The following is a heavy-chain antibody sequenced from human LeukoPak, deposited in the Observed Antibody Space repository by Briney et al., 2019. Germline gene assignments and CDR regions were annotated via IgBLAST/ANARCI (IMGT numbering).Heavy chain of an antibody. CDR1: GFTFGSYA. D-gene: IGHD5-12*01. Sequence: GGSLRLSCAASGFTFGSYAMSWVRQAPGKGLEWVSAISGSGGSTYYADSVKGRFTISRDNSKNTLYLQMNSLRAEDTAVYYCAKDLGRIVAPSYFDYWGQGTLVTVSS. V-gene: IGHV3-23*01. CDR3: AKDLGRIVAPSYFDY. CDR2: ISGSGGST. J-gene: IGHJ4*02.